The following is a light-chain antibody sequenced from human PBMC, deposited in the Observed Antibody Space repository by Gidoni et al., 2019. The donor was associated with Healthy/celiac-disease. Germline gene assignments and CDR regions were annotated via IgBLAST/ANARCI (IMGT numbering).Light chain of an antibody. CDR2: GAS. J-gene: IGKJ5*01. Sequence: EIVMTQSAATLSVSPGERAPTSCRASQSVSSNLAWYQQKPGQAPRLLIYGASTRATGIPARFSGSGSGTEFTLTISILQSEDFAVYYCQQYNNWPPITFXXXTRLEIK. CDR3: QQYNNWPPIT. CDR1: QSVSSN. V-gene: IGKV3-15*01.